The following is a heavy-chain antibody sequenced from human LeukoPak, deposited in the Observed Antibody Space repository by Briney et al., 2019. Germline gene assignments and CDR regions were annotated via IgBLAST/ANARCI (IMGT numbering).Heavy chain of an antibody. V-gene: IGHV4-59*11. CDR2: IYYSGST. CDR1: GGSISSHY. CDR3: ARGGYSSSRALYYYMDV. J-gene: IGHJ6*03. Sequence: SETLSLTCTVSGGSISSHYWSWIRQPPGKGLEWIGYIYYSGSTNYNPPLKGRVTISVDTSKNQFSLKLSSVTAADTAVYYWARGGYSSSRALYYYMDVWGKGTTVTVSS. D-gene: IGHD6-6*01.